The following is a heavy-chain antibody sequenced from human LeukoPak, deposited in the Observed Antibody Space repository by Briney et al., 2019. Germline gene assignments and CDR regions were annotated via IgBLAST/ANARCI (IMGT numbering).Heavy chain of an antibody. Sequence: ASVKVSCKASGDTFTGHYRHWVRQAPGQRGGWVGWINPNSGGTNSAQKLQSRVTLTTDTSISTAYMDLSRLRSDDTAVYYSARVGGYYDSSRYFSDSWGQGSLVTVSS. V-gene: IGHV1-2*02. CDR3: ARVGGYYDSSRYFSDS. J-gene: IGHJ4*02. D-gene: IGHD3-22*01. CDR1: GDTFTGHY. CDR2: INPNSGGT.